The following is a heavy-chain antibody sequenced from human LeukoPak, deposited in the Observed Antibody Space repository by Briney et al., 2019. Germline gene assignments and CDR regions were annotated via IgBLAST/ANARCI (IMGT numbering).Heavy chain of an antibody. D-gene: IGHD2-21*02. CDR3: ARGTVTAPDY. Sequence: RGSLRLSCAAAGFSVSNTYMSWVRQAPGKGLEWVSIIYSGGNTYYADSVKGRFTISRDNSKNTLYPKMNRLRPEDTAVYYCARGTVTAPDYWGQGTLVTVSS. J-gene: IGHJ4*02. CDR2: IYSGGNT. V-gene: IGHV3-53*01. CDR1: GFSVSNTY.